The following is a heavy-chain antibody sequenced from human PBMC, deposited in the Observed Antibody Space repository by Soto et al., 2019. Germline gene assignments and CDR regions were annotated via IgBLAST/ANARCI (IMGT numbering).Heavy chain of an antibody. J-gene: IGHJ4*02. V-gene: IGHV4-34*01. D-gene: IGHD6-13*01. CDR1: GGSFSCYY. Sequence: SETLSLTCAVYGGSFSCYYWSWIRQPPGKGLEWIGEINHSGSTNYNPSLKSRVTISVDTSKNQFSLKLSSVTAADTAVYYCASFRRIAAAGRFDYWGRGTLVTVSS. CDR3: ASFRRIAAAGRFDY. CDR2: INHSGST.